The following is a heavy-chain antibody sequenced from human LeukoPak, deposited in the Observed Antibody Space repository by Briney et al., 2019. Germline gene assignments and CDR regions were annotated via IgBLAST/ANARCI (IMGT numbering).Heavy chain of an antibody. CDR3: ARVARGATIFGGRASDY. D-gene: IGHD3-3*01. J-gene: IGHJ4*02. Sequence: SETLSLTCTVSGGPISSGDYYWSWIRQPPGKGLEWIGYIYYSGSTYYNPSLKSRVTISVDTSKNQFSLKLSSVTAADTAVYYCARVARGATIFGGRASDYWGQGTLVTVSP. CDR1: GGPISSGDYY. V-gene: IGHV4-30-4*08. CDR2: IYYSGST.